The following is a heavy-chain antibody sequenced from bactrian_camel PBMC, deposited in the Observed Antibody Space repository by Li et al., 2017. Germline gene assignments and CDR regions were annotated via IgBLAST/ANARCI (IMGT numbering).Heavy chain of an antibody. CDR2: LTVDGKT. Sequence: HVQLVESGGGSVQAGGSLRLSCAASGYTVSRHCLGWFRQAPGKEREQVATLTVDGKTNYADSVKGRFTISRDTAKKTTYLQLNSLKPEDTAMYYCAAGETAAMGWTRTCPEWDYWGQGTQVTV. CDR3: AAGETAAMGWTRTCPEWDY. J-gene: IGHJ4*01. CDR1: GYTVSRHC. V-gene: IGHV3S53*01. D-gene: IGHD3*01.